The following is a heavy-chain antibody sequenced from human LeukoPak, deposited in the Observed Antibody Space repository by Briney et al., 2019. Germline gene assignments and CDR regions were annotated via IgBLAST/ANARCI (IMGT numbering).Heavy chain of an antibody. CDR1: GFTFNDFW. Sequence: GGSLRLSCTGSGFTFNDFWMSWVRQAPGRGLEWVASLNQDGSQKDYVDSVKGRFTISRDNAKNSLYLQMNSLRAEDTAVYYCAREGEYSSGWYLKYYFDYWGQGTLVTVSS. CDR3: AREGEYSSGWYLKYYFDY. CDR2: LNQDGSQK. J-gene: IGHJ4*02. V-gene: IGHV3-7*01. D-gene: IGHD6-19*01.